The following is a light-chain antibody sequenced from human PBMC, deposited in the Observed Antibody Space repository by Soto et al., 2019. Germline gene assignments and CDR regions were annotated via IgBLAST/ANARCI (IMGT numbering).Light chain of an antibody. Sequence: DVVLTQTPLSSPVTLGQPASISCRSSQSLVYSDGNTYLSWLQQRAGQPQRLLIYQISNRFSGVPDRFSGSGAGTDFTLKIIRVEAEDGGVYYCMHFAHIPRTFGQGTKLEI. CDR1: QSLVYSDGNTY. V-gene: IGKV2-24*01. CDR3: MHFAHIPRT. J-gene: IGKJ1*01. CDR2: QIS.